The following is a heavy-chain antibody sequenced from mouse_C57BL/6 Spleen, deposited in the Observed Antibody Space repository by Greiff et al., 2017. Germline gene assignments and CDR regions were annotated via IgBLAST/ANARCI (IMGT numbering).Heavy chain of an antibody. Sequence: EVMLVESGGGLVQPKGSLKLSCAASGFSFNTYAMNWVRQAPGKGLEWVARIRSKSNNYAAYYADSVKDRFTISRADSESMLYLQMNNLKTEDTAMYYCVREPGVYYDLHDYFDYWGQGTTLTVSS. CDR1: GFSFNTYA. D-gene: IGHD2-4*01. J-gene: IGHJ2*01. CDR3: VREPGVYYDLHDYFDY. V-gene: IGHV10-1*01. CDR2: IRSKSNNYAA.